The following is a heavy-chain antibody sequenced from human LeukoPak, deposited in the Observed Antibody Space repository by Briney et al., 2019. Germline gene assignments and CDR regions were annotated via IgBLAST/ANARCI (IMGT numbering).Heavy chain of an antibody. CDR1: GFTFSNYA. CDR3: LQGSVHPTYYFDY. J-gene: IGHJ4*02. Sequence: GGSLRLSCAASGFTFSNYAMMWVRQAPGKRLEWVSSITGSGDGTYYADSVRGRFTISRDNSENTLYLQLNSLRAEATAGYFCLQGSVHPTYYFDYLGQGTLVTVYS. V-gene: IGHV3-23*01. D-gene: IGHD6-6*01. CDR2: ITGSGDGT.